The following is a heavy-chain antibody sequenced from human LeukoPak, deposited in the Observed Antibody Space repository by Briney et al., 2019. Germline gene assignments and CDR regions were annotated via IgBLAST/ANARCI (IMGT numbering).Heavy chain of an antibody. CDR2: ISSSGSTI. CDR1: GFTFSDYY. CDR3: AAPMVRGVIPPTY. J-gene: IGHJ4*02. V-gene: IGHV3-11*04. D-gene: IGHD3-10*01. Sequence: GGSLRLSCAASGFTFSDYYMCWIRQAPGKGLEWVSYISSSGSTIYYADSVKGRFTISRDNAKNTLYLQMNSLRAEDTAVYYCAAPMVRGVIPPTYWGQGTLVTVSS.